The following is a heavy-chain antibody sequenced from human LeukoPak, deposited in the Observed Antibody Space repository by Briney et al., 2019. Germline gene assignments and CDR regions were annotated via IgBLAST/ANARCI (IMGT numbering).Heavy chain of an antibody. CDR1: GFTFSNYA. Sequence: PGGSLRLSCAASGFTFSNYAMSWVRQAPGKGLEWVSVIYSGGSTYYADSVKGRFTISRDNSKNTLYLQMSSLRTADTAVYYCARDVGDEGNYWGQGTLVTVSS. CDR3: ARDVGDEGNY. D-gene: IGHD3-16*01. J-gene: IGHJ4*02. V-gene: IGHV3-53*01. CDR2: IYSGGST.